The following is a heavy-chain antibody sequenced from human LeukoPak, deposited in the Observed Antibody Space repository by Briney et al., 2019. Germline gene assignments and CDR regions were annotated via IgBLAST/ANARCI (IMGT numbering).Heavy chain of an antibody. D-gene: IGHD2-21*02. J-gene: IGHJ4*02. CDR2: ISWNSGSI. Sequence: SLRLSCAASGFTFDDYAMHWVRQAPGKGLEWVSGISWNSGSIGYADSVKGRFTISRDNPKNSLYMQMNSLRAEDTALYYCAKDILGRGVTATSTRIDYWGQGTLVTVSS. CDR3: AKDILGRGVTATSTRIDY. V-gene: IGHV3-9*01. CDR1: GFTFDDYA.